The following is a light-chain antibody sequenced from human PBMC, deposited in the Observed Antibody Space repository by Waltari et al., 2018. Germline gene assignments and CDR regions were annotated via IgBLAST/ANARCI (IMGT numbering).Light chain of an antibody. CDR1: TGAVTSGFS. J-gene: IGLJ3*02. V-gene: IGLV7-43*01. Sequence: QTVVTQEPSLTVSPGGTVTLTCSSSTGAVTSGFSPNWFQQNPGQTPRSLIYSTSHRHPWTPARFAGSLFGGKAVLTLADVQPEDEADYYCLLYYGCAWVFGGGTRLTVL. CDR3: LLYYGCAWV. CDR2: STS.